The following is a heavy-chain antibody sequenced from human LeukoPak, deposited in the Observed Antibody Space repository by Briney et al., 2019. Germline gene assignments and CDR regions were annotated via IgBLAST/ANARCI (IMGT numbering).Heavy chain of an antibody. J-gene: IGHJ6*03. D-gene: IGHD3-3*01. Sequence: SETLSLTCTVSGGSISSYYWSWIRQPAGKGLEWIERIYTSGSTNYNPSLKSRVTMSVDTSKNQFSLKLSSVTAADTAVYYCARDYDFWSGYYNYYYYMDVWGKGTTVTVSS. CDR2: IYTSGST. CDR3: ARDYDFWSGYYNYYYYMDV. CDR1: GGSISSYY. V-gene: IGHV4-4*07.